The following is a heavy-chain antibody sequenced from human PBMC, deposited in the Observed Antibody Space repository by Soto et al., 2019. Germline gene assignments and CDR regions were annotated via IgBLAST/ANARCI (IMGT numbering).Heavy chain of an antibody. CDR1: GFTFSTYA. J-gene: IGHJ4*02. D-gene: IGHD3-16*01. CDR2: VSASGLNT. V-gene: IGHV3-23*01. CDR3: ASDSTRRTFGCFFDY. Sequence: EVQLLESGGKLVQPGGSLTLSCAASGFTFSTYAMAWVRQAPGKGLEWVSGVSASGLNTDYADPVKGRFYISRDNSKNPLCLHMNCLRAEDTALHYCASDSTRRTFGCFFDYWGQGTPVTVSS.